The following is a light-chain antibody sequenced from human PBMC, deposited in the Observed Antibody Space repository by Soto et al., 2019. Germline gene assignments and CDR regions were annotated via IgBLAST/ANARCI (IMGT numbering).Light chain of an antibody. J-gene: IGLJ1*01. CDR2: DNS. V-gene: IGLV1-51*01. CDR3: GTWDSSLSVVV. CDR1: KSNIGNNY. Sequence: QSVLTQPPSVSAAPGQKVTISCSGSKSNIGNNYVSWYKQLPGTAPKLLIYDNSQRPPWTPDRFSGSKSGTSATLAITGLQTGDDADYYCGTWDSSLSVVVFGSGTKLTV.